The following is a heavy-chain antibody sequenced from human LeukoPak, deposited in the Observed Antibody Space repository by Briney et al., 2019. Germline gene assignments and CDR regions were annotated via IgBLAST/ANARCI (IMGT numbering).Heavy chain of an antibody. CDR1: GYSISSGYY. CDR2: IYHSGST. V-gene: IGHV4-38-2*01. CDR3: ARQEGASIFGGNDY. D-gene: IGHD3-3*01. Sequence: SETLSLTCAVSGYSISSGYYWGWIRQPPGKGLEWIGSIYHSGSTYYNPFLKSRVTISVDTSKNQFSLKLSSVTAADTAVYYCARQEGASIFGGNDYWGQGTLVTVSS. J-gene: IGHJ4*02.